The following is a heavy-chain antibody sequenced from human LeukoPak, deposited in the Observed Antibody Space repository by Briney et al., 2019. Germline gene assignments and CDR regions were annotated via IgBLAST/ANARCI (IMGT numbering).Heavy chain of an antibody. J-gene: IGHJ3*02. D-gene: IGHD3-9*01. Sequence: ASVKVSCKASGYAFTGYYMHWVRQAPGQGFEWMGWINPNSGGTNYAQKFQGRVTMTRDTSISTAYMELSRLRSDDTAVYYCARAGYDILTGYYPPVAFDIWGQGTMVTVFS. V-gene: IGHV1-2*02. CDR1: GYAFTGYY. CDR3: ARAGYDILTGYYPPVAFDI. CDR2: INPNSGGT.